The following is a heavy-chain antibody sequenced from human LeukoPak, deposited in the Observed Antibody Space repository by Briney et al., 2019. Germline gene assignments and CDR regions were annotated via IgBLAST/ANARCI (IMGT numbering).Heavy chain of an antibody. Sequence: SVKVSCKASGGTFSSYAISWVRQAPGQGLEWMGGIIHIFGTANYAQKFQGRVTITTDESTSTAYMELSSLRSEDTAVYYCARGGSGYDSYHYFDYWGQGTLVTVSS. CDR2: IIHIFGTA. V-gene: IGHV1-69*05. J-gene: IGHJ4*02. D-gene: IGHD5-12*01. CDR1: GGTFSSYA. CDR3: ARGGSGYDSYHYFDY.